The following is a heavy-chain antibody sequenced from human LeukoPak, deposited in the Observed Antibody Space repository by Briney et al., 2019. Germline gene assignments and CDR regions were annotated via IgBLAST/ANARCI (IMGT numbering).Heavy chain of an antibody. V-gene: IGHV3-23*01. Sequence: PGGSLRLSCAGAGFNFSNYAMSWVRQAPGKGLEWVSSISGDGTGTQYGDSVKGRFTISRDNSKNTLYLQMNSLRAEDTAVYYCAINPTRSDYYMDVWGKGTTVTVSS. CDR3: AINPTRSDYYMDV. CDR2: ISGDGTGT. J-gene: IGHJ6*03. CDR1: GFNFSNYA.